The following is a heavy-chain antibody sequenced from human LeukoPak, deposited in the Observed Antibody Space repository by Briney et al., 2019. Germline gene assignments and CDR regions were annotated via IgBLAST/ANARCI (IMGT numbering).Heavy chain of an antibody. CDR2: INPNSGGT. CDR3: ARVLGTGIVVALNCFDP. V-gene: IGHV1-2*02. Sequence: ASVNVSCKASGYTFTGYYMHWVRQPPGQGLEWMGWINPNSGGTNYAQKFQGRVTMTRDTSISTAYMELSRLRSDDTALSYCARVLGTGIVVALNCFDPWGQGTLVTVSS. J-gene: IGHJ5*02. D-gene: IGHD1-26*01. CDR1: GYTFTGYY.